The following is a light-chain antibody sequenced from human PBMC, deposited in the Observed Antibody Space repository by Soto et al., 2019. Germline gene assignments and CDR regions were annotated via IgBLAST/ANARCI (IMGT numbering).Light chain of an antibody. CDR1: TGAVTSGHW. Sequence: AVVTQEPSLTVSPGGTVTLTCGANTGAVTSGHWPYWFQQKPGQAPRTLIYDTSKRYSWTPARFSGSLLGGKAALTLSGAQPEDEADYYCLLSSVGGHVMFGGGTTLTVL. J-gene: IGLJ3*02. V-gene: IGLV7-46*01. CDR3: LLSSVGGHVM. CDR2: DTS.